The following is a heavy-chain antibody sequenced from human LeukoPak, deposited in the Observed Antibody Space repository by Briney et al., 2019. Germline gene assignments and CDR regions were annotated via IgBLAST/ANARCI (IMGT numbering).Heavy chain of an antibody. CDR1: GYTFTSYY. CDR2: TNPSGGST. J-gene: IGHJ6*03. D-gene: IGHD2-2*01. V-gene: IGHV1-46*01. Sequence: ASVKVSCKASGYTFTSYYMRWVRQAPGQGLEWMGITNPSGGSTSYAQKFQGRVTMTRDTSTSTVYMELSSLRSEDTAVYYCARTSLGTIYYYYMDVWGKGTTVTVSS. CDR3: ARTSLGTIYYYYMDV.